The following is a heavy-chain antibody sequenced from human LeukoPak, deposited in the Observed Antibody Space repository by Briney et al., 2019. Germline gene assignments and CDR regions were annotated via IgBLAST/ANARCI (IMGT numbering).Heavy chain of an antibody. J-gene: IGHJ4*02. Sequence: SETLSLTCTVSGYSISSGYYWGWIRPPPGKGLEWIGSIYHSGSTNYNPSLKSRVTISVDTSKNQFSLKLSSVTAADTAVYYCARTDLYNYSPFDYWGQGTLVTVSS. CDR3: ARTDLYNYSPFDY. CDR2: IYHSGST. CDR1: GYSISSGYY. V-gene: IGHV4-38-2*02. D-gene: IGHD5-18*01.